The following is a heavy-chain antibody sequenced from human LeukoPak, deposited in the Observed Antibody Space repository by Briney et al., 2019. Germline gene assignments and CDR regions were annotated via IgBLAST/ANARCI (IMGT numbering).Heavy chain of an antibody. CDR2: IYHSGST. J-gene: IGHJ4*02. Sequence: SETLSLTCTVSGYSISTGYYWGWIRQPPGKGLEWIGSIYHSGSTYYNPSLKSRVTISVDTSKNQFSLRLSSVTAADTAVYYCASQEYYGSGSLYYFDYWGQGTLVTVSS. CDR3: ASQEYYGSGSLYYFDY. V-gene: IGHV4-38-2*02. CDR1: GYSISTGYY. D-gene: IGHD3-10*01.